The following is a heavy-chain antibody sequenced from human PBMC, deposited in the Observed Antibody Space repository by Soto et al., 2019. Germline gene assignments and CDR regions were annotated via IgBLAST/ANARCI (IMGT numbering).Heavy chain of an antibody. CDR2: INAGNGNT. CDR1: GYTFTSYA. V-gene: IGHV1-3*01. D-gene: IGHD6-19*01. Sequence: QVQLVQSGAEVKKPGASVKVSCKASGYTFTSYAMHWVRQAPGQRLEWMGWINAGNGNTKYSQKFQGRVTITRDTSASTAYMELSSLRSEDTAVYYCARDLRGGRGWYQDYWGQGTLVTVSS. J-gene: IGHJ4*02. CDR3: ARDLRGGRGWYQDY.